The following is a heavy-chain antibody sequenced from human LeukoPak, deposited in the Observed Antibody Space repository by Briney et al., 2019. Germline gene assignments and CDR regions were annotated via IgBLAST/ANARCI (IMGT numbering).Heavy chain of an antibody. V-gene: IGHV3-21*01. CDR1: GFTVNTYS. CDR2: ISSSNSYI. Sequence: GGSLRLSCAASGFTVNTYSMSWVRQAPWKGLEWVSSISSSNSYIYYADSMKGRFTISRDNDKNPLYLQMNSLRAEDTAVYYCATRTTVVTPHDYWGQGTLVTVPS. J-gene: IGHJ4*02. D-gene: IGHD4-23*01. CDR3: ATRTTVVTPHDY.